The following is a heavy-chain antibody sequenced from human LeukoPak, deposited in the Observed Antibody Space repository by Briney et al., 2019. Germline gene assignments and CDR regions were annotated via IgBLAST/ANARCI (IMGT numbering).Heavy chain of an antibody. V-gene: IGHV3-48*03. D-gene: IGHD3-9*01. CDR1: GFTFSSFE. Sequence: GGSLRLSCAASGFTFSSFELNWVRQAPGKGLEWVSYISSSGSTIYYADSVKGRFTISRDNAKNSLYLRMNSLRAEDTAVYYCAIYDILTGYHYWGQGTLVTVSS. CDR2: ISSSGSTI. CDR3: AIYDILTGYHY. J-gene: IGHJ4*02.